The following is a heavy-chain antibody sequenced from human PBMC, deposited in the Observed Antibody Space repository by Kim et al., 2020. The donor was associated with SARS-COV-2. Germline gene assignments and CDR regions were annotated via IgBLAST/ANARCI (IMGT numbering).Heavy chain of an antibody. V-gene: IGHV3-33*01. J-gene: IGHJ4*02. CDR3: ATEIVGATGFDY. Sequence: CYADSVKGRFTISRDNSKNTLYLQMNSLRAEDTAVYYCATEIVGATGFDYWGQGTLVTVSS. D-gene: IGHD1-26*01.